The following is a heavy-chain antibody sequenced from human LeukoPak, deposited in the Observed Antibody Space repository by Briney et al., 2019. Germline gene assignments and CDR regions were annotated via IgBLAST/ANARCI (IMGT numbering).Heavy chain of an antibody. CDR1: GFTFSSYA. CDR2: ISGSGGST. J-gene: IGHJ4*02. D-gene: IGHD2-21*02. V-gene: IGHV3-23*01. CDR3: ANAGGDSRPHDY. Sequence: PGGSLRLSCAASGFTFSSYAMSWVRQATGKGPEGVSAISGSGGSTSYADAVKGRFTISRDNSKNTLSLQMISLRAEDTAVYYCANAGGDSRPHDYWGQGTLVTVSS.